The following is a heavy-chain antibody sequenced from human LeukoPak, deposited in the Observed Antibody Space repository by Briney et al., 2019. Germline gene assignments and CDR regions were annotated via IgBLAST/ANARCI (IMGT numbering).Heavy chain of an antibody. CDR3: AREGKNWNEPAFDI. Sequence: PAETLSLTCTVSGVSISSYYWSWIRQPAGKGLEWIGRIYISGSTNYNPSLKSRVTISVDTSNTQFSLKLSSVTAADTAVYFCAREGKNWNEPAFDIWGQGTVVTVSS. D-gene: IGHD1-1*01. CDR2: IYISGST. V-gene: IGHV4-4*07. J-gene: IGHJ3*02. CDR1: GVSISSYY.